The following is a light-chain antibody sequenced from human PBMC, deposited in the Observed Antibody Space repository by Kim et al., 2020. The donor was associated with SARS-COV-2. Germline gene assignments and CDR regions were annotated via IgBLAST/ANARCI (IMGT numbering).Light chain of an antibody. Sequence: DIVLTQSPDSLAVSLGERATVNCKSSQSVLYSSNSKNYLAWYQQKPGQPPKLLIYWASTRESGVPDRFSGSGSGTDFTLTISSLQAEDVAVYYCQRYYGTPPTFGGGTKVDIK. CDR3: QRYYGTPPT. CDR2: WAS. CDR1: QSVLYSSNSKNY. J-gene: IGKJ4*01. V-gene: IGKV4-1*01.